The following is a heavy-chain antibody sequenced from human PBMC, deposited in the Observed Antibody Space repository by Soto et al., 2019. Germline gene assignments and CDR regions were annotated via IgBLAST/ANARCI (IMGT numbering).Heavy chain of an antibody. CDR1: GFTFISYG. J-gene: IGHJ4*02. Sequence: PGGSLRLSCAASGFTFISYGMSWVRQAPGKGLEWVSAISGSGGSTYYADSVKGRFTISRDNSKNTLYLQMNSLRAEDTAVYYCAKDAGHIVVVVAATGLFDYWGQGTLVTVSS. CDR2: ISGSGGST. CDR3: AKDAGHIVVVVAATGLFDY. V-gene: IGHV3-23*01. D-gene: IGHD2-15*01.